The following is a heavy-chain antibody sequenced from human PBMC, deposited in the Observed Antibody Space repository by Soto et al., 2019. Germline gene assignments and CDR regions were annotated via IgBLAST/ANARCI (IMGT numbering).Heavy chain of an antibody. CDR1: GYTFTGYY. D-gene: IGHD3-3*01. J-gene: IGHJ4*02. CDR2: INPNSGGT. CDR3: ARGALITIFGVVIFTHLDY. Sequence: SVKVSCKASGYTFTGYYMHWVRQAPVQGLEWMGWINPNSGGTNYAQKFQGRVTMTRDTSISTAYMELSRLRSDDTAVYYCARGALITIFGVVIFTHLDYWGQGTLVTVSS. V-gene: IGHV1-2*02.